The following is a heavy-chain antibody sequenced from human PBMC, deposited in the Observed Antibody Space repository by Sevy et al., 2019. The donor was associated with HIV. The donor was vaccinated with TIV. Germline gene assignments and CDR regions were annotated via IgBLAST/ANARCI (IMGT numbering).Heavy chain of an antibody. D-gene: IGHD6-13*01. J-gene: IGHJ6*02. CDR3: ARGDGGYYYYYGMDV. Sequence: SETLSLTCAVYGGSFSGYYWSWIRQPPGKGLEWIGEINHSGSTNYNPSLKSRVTISVDTSKNQFSLKLRSVTAADTAVYYCARGDGGYYYYYGMDVWGQGTTVTVSS. V-gene: IGHV4-34*01. CDR1: GGSFSGYY. CDR2: INHSGST.